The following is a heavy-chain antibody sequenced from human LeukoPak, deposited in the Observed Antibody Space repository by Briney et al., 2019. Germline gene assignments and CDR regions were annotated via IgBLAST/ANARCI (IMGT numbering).Heavy chain of an antibody. V-gene: IGHV4-61*02. CDR2: IYISGST. D-gene: IGHD3-9*01. CDR1: GGSISSGSYY. Sequence: SETLSLTCTVSGGSISSGSYYWSWIRQPAGKGLEWIGRIYISGSTNYNPSLKSRVTISVDTSKNQFSLKLTSVTAADTAVYFCARGEDFERYYLAYWGQGTLVTVSS. CDR3: ARGEDFERYYLAY. J-gene: IGHJ4*02.